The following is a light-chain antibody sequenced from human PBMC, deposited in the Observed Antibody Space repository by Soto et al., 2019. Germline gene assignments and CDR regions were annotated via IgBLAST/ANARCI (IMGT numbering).Light chain of an antibody. V-gene: IGLV2-14*01. CDR1: SSDIGAYDY. J-gene: IGLJ3*02. CDR2: EVN. Sequence: QSALTQPASLSGSPGQSITISCTGTSSDIGAYDYVSWFQQHPGKAPKLMSSEVNNRPSGVSNRFSGSKSGNTAYLTISGLRSEDEGDYYCAAWDDHLTPYWLFGGGTKLTVL. CDR3: AAWDDHLTPYWL.